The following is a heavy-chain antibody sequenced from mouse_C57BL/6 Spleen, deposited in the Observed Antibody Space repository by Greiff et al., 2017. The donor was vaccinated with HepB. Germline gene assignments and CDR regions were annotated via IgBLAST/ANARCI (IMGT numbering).Heavy chain of an antibody. Sequence: VQLQQSGAELVRPGTSVKMSCTASGYTFTNYWIGWAKQRPGHGLEWIGDIYPGGGYTNYNEKFKGKATLTADKSTSTAYMQFSSLTSEDSAIYYCARRYDYDGYYFDYWGQGTTLTVSS. CDR2: IYPGGGYT. J-gene: IGHJ2*01. D-gene: IGHD2-4*01. CDR1: GYTFTNYW. V-gene: IGHV1-63*01. CDR3: ARRYDYDGYYFDY.